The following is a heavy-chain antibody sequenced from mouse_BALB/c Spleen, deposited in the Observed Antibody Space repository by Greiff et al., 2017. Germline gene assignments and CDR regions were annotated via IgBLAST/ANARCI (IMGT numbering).Heavy chain of an antibody. CDR2: IYPSDSYT. J-gene: IGHJ4*01. D-gene: IGHD1-1*01. V-gene: IGHV1-69*02. CDR3: TRDGSSFMDY. CDR1: GYTFTSYW. Sequence: QVQLQQSGAELVRPGASVKLSCKASGYTFTSYWINWVKQRPGQGLEWIGNIYPSDSYTNYNQKFKDKATLTVDKSSSTAYMQLSSPTSEDSAVYYCTRDGSSFMDYWGQGTSVTVSS.